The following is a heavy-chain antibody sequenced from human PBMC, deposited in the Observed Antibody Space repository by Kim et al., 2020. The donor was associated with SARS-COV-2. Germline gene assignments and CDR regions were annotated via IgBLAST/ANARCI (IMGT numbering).Heavy chain of an antibody. D-gene: IGHD3-3*01. CDR2: MNPNSGNT. Sequence: ASVKVSCKASGYTFTSYDINWVRQATGQGLEWMGWMNPNSGNTGYAQKFQGRVTMTSNTSLSTAYMELNSLRSEDPAGDYCARKKTGYDFWSGYYNNWFDPWGQGTLVTVSS. V-gene: IGHV1-8*01. J-gene: IGHJ5*02. CDR1: GYTFTSYD. CDR3: ARKKTGYDFWSGYYNNWFDP.